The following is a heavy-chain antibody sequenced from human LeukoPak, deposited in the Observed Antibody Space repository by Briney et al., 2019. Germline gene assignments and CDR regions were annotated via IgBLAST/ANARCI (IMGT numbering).Heavy chain of an antibody. J-gene: IGHJ3*02. D-gene: IGHD3-22*01. CDR3: ARRPPNYYDTPDRAFDI. CDR1: GGSISSYY. Sequence: SETLSLTCTVSGGSISSYYWSWIRQPPGKGLEWTGYIYYSGSTNYNPSLKSRVTISVDTSKNQFSLKLSSVTAADTAVYYCARRPPNYYDTPDRAFDIWGQGTMVTVSS. V-gene: IGHV4-59*08. CDR2: IYYSGST.